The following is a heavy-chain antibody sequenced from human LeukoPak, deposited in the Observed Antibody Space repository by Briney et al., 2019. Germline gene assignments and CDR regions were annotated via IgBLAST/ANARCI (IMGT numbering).Heavy chain of an antibody. V-gene: IGHV4-38-2*02. CDR3: ARQYSDILTGYHRGELYWYFDL. J-gene: IGHJ2*01. CDR2: IYHSGSS. Sequence: SETLSLTCTVSGYSISSGYYWGWIRQPPGKGLEWIGSIYHSGSSYYNPSLKSRVTISVDTSKNQFSLKLSSVTAADTAVYYCARQYSDILTGYHRGELYWYFDLWGRGTLVTVSS. CDR1: GYSISSGYY. D-gene: IGHD3-9*01.